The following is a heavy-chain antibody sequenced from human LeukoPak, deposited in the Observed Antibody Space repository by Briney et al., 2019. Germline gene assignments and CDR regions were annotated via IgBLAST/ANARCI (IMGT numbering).Heavy chain of an antibody. CDR3: ARGYGLAVAGFFDY. V-gene: IGHV3-7*01. Sequence: PGGSLRLSCAASGFTFSSYWMSWVRQAPGKGLEWVANIKQDGSEKYYVDSVKGRFTISRDNAKSSLYLQMNSLRAEDTAVYYCARGYGLAVAGFFDYWGQGTLVTVSS. CDR2: IKQDGSEK. CDR1: GFTFSSYW. D-gene: IGHD6-19*01. J-gene: IGHJ4*02.